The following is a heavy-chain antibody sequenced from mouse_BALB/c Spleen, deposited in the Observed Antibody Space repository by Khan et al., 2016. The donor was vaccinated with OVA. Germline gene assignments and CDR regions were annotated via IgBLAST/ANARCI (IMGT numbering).Heavy chain of an antibody. D-gene: IGHD2-14*01. V-gene: IGHV3-2*02. J-gene: IGHJ4*01. CDR2: ISSTGST. CDR1: GYSITSDYA. Sequence: VQLKESGPGLVKPSQSLSLTCTVTGYSITSDYAWNWIRQFPGNKLEWMGYISSTGSTSYNPSLKRRISFTRDTSKNQFFLQLKSVTTEDTATYYCARSLYYSYGYALDCWGRGTSVTVAS. CDR3: ARSLYYSYGYALDC.